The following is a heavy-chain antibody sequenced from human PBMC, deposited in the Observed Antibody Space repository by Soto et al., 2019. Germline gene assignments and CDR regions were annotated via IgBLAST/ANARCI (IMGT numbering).Heavy chain of an antibody. CDR2: IYYSGST. CDR1: GGSISSSSYY. CDR3: ARRGYDILTGYPFDY. D-gene: IGHD3-9*01. Sequence: QLQLQESGPGLVKPSETLSLTCTVSGGSISSSSYYWGWIRQPPGKGLEWIGSIYYSGSTYYNPSLKSRVTISVDTSKNQFSLKLSSVTAADTAVYYCARRGYDILTGYPFDYWGQGTLVTVSS. V-gene: IGHV4-39*01. J-gene: IGHJ4*02.